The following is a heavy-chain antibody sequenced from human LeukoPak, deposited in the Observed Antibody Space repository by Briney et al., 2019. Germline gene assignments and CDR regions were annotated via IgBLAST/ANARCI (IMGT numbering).Heavy chain of an antibody. CDR3: AKDRDIVVVPAAAFDY. Sequence: GGSLRLSCGASGFTFSSYAMSWVRQAPGKGLEWVSAISGSGGSTYYADSVKGRFTISRDNSKNTLYLQMKSMRVEDTAVYYCAKDRDIVVVPAAAFDYWGQGTLVTVSS. V-gene: IGHV3-23*01. CDR1: GFTFSSYA. CDR2: ISGSGGST. D-gene: IGHD2-2*01. J-gene: IGHJ4*02.